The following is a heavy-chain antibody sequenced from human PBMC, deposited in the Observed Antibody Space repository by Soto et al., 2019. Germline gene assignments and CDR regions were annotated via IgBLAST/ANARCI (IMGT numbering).Heavy chain of an antibody. D-gene: IGHD1-26*01. V-gene: IGHV3-21*02. CDR1: GFSFSAYT. CDR3: ARDPREGRPFAY. Sequence: EVQLVESGGGLVKPGGSLRLSCAASGFSFSAYTMNWVRQAPGKGLEWVSCISGRSTYKYYAGSVEGRFTISRDNAKNSLYLELSSLRAEDTAVYYCARDPREGRPFAYWCQGTLVTVSS. J-gene: IGHJ4*02. CDR2: ISGRSTYK.